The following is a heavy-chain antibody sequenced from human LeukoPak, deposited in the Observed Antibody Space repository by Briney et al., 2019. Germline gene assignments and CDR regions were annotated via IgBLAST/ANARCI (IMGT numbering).Heavy chain of an antibody. CDR1: GYTFTWYY. V-gene: IGHV1-69*13. D-gene: IGHD6-13*01. Sequence: GASVKVSCMASGYTFTWYYMHWVRQAPGQGPEWMGGIIPIFGTANYAQKFQGRVTITADESTSTAYMELSSLRSEDTAVYYCATGPRIAAAFDYWGQGTLVTVSS. CDR3: ATGPRIAAAFDY. J-gene: IGHJ4*02. CDR2: IIPIFGTA.